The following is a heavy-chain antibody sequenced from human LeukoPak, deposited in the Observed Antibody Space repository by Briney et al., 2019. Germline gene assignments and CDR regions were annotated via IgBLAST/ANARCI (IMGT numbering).Heavy chain of an antibody. V-gene: IGHV4-38-2*02. CDR1: GYSISSGYY. CDR3: ARDTKAFDY. CDR2: IYHSGST. Sequence: PSETLSLTCTVSGYSISSGYYWGRIRQPPGKGLEWIGSIYHSGSTYYNPSLKSRVTISVDTSKNQFSLKLSSVTAADTAVYYCARDTKAFDYWGQGTLVTVSS. J-gene: IGHJ4*02.